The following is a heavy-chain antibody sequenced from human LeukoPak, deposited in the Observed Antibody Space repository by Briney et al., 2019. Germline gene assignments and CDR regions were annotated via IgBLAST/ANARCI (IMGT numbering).Heavy chain of an antibody. J-gene: IGHJ6*02. V-gene: IGHV4-59*01. Sequence: SETLSLTCTVSGGSISSYYWSWIRQPPGKGLEWIGYIYYSGSTNYNPSLKSRVTISVDTSKNQFSLKLSSVTAADTAVYYCARVRKYCSGGSCYYYGMDVWGQGTTVTVSS. CDR3: ARVRKYCSGGSCYYYGMDV. D-gene: IGHD2-15*01. CDR2: IYYSGST. CDR1: GGSISSYY.